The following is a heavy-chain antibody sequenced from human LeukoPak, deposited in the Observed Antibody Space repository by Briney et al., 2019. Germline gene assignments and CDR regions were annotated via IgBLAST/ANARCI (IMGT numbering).Heavy chain of an antibody. CDR1: GGSISSSSYY. Sequence: SETLSLTCTVSGGSISSSSYYWGWIRQPPGKGLEWIGSIYYSGSTYYNPSLKSRVTISVDTSKNQFSLKLSSVTAADTAVYYCARQSSFGYWGQGTLVTVSS. CDR3: ARQSSFGY. V-gene: IGHV4-39*01. CDR2: IYYSGST. J-gene: IGHJ4*02.